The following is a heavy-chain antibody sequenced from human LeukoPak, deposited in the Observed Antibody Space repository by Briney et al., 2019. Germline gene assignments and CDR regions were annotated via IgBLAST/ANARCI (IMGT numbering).Heavy chain of an antibody. CDR1: GFSLSSHV. V-gene: IGHV3-74*01. Sequence: GGSLRLSCAASGFSLSSHVMHWVRQAPGKGLVWVSRIIRDGTGTDYADSVKGRFTISRDIATNTLYLEMNSLRAEDTAVYYCAKDDAYSSGWVYYYYGMDVWGQGTTVTVSS. CDR2: IIRDGTGT. J-gene: IGHJ6*02. D-gene: IGHD6-19*01. CDR3: AKDDAYSSGWVYYYYGMDV.